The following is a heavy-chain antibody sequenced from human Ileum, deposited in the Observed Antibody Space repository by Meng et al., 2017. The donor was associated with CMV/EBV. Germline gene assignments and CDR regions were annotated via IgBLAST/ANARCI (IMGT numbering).Heavy chain of an antibody. D-gene: IGHD3-10*01. Sequence: EVEMVESGGDLFQPGGSLKLSCAVSGSIPSTFWLDWVRQVPGKGPVWVSRVHSSGSMETYEDSVKGRFTASRDNTKNTFYLQMNSLRDEDTAVYYCVMLPPGFWGQGTLVTVSS. CDR2: VHSSGSME. J-gene: IGHJ4*02. V-gene: IGHV3-74*03. CDR3: VMLPPGF. CDR1: GSIPSTFW.